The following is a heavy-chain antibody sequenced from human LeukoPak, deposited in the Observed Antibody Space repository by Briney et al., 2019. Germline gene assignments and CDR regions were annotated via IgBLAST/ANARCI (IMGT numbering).Heavy chain of an antibody. CDR1: GGSITSANYY. J-gene: IGHJ4*02. V-gene: IGHV4-39*07. CDR3: ARVSDGRAFDY. D-gene: IGHD1-26*01. Sequence: SETLSLTCTVSGGSITSANYYWACIRQPPGKGQEWIGSIYYTRGPYYNQSLKSRVTISVDTSKNQFSLNLSSVTAADTAAYYWARVSDGRAFDYWGQGSLVTVSS. CDR2: IYYTRGP.